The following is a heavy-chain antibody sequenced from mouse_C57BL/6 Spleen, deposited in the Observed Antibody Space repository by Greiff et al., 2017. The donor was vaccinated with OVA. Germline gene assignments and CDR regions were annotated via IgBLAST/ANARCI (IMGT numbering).Heavy chain of an antibody. Sequence: EVKLMESGPGLVKPSQSLSLTCSVTGYSITSGYYWNWIRQFPGNKLEWMGYISYDGSNNYNPSLKNRISITRDTSKNQFFLKLNSVTTEDTATYYCARDHYYGSSLYYFDYWGQGTTLTVSS. V-gene: IGHV3-6*01. CDR2: ISYDGSN. CDR1: GYSITSGYY. CDR3: ARDHYYGSSLYYFDY. J-gene: IGHJ2*01. D-gene: IGHD1-1*01.